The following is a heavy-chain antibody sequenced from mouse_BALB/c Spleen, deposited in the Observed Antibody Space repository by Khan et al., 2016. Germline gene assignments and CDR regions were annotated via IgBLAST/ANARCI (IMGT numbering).Heavy chain of an antibody. Sequence: VELVESGGGLVKPGGSLKLSCAASGFAFSSYDMSWVRQTPEKRLEGVAYISSGGGSTYYPDTVKGRVTISRDNANNPLYLQMCTLKSEATAMYYCASQEYSYYAMDYWGQGTSVTVSS. CDR1: GFAFSSYD. J-gene: IGHJ4*01. V-gene: IGHV5-12-1*01. CDR2: ISSGGGST. CDR3: ASQEYSYYAMDY. D-gene: IGHD2-10*02.